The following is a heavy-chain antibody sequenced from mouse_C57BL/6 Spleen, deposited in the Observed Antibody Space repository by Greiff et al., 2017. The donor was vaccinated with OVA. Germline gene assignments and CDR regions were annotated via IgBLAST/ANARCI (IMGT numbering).Heavy chain of an antibody. J-gene: IGHJ3*01. CDR2: IDPSDSYT. Sequence: QVQLQQPGAELVKPGASVKLSCKASGYTFTSYWMQWVKQRPGQGLEWIGEIDPSDSYTNYNQKFKGKATLTVDTSSSTAYMQLSSLTSEDSAVYYCASWETSSFAYGGQGTLVTVSA. CDR1: GYTFTSYW. CDR3: ASWETSSFAY. V-gene: IGHV1-50*01. D-gene: IGHD4-1*01.